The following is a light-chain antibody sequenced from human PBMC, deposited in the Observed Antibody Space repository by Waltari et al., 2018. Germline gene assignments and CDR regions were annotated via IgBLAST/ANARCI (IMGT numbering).Light chain of an antibody. Sequence: QSALTQPASVSGPPGQSITISCPGTSGYTYVPWYQQYPGKAPTLLIYDVHHRPSGVSGRFSGSRSGDVAYLTISDLQTEDEGDYYCSSYSGGSTFGIFGGGTTLAVL. V-gene: IGLV2-14*01. CDR3: SSYSGGSTFGI. CDR2: DVH. CDR1: SGYTY. J-gene: IGLJ1*01.